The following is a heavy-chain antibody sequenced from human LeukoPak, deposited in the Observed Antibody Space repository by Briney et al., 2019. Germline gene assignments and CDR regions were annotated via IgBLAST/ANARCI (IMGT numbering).Heavy chain of an antibody. Sequence: PGGSLRLSCAASGFTFSNAWMSWVRQAPGKGLEWVSVMRGGGGSTYYADSVKGRFTISRDNSKNTLFLQMNGLRDDDTAVYYCAKDRGYSSGCDSWGQGTLVTVSS. CDR2: MRGGGGST. J-gene: IGHJ5*01. CDR1: GFTFSNAW. D-gene: IGHD6-19*01. CDR3: AKDRGYSSGCDS. V-gene: IGHV3-23*01.